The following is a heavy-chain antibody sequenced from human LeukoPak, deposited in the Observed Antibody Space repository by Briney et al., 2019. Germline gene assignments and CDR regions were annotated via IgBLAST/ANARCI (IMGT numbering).Heavy chain of an antibody. D-gene: IGHD5-18*01. J-gene: IGHJ6*03. Sequence: PGGSLRLSCAASGFTFDDYGMSWVRQAPGKGLEWVSGINWNGGSTGYADSVKGRFTISRDNAKNSLYLQMNSMRAEDTALYYCARASDTLDYYYYYMDVWGKGTTVTVSS. CDR3: ARASDTLDYYYYYMDV. CDR2: INWNGGST. V-gene: IGHV3-20*04. CDR1: GFTFDDYG.